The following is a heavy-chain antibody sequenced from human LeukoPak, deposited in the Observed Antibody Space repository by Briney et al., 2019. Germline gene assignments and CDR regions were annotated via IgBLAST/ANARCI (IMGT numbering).Heavy chain of an antibody. CDR2: INPNSGGT. CDR1: GYTFTGYY. J-gene: IGHJ4*02. CDR3: ARAYSGWPPFDY. D-gene: IGHD6-19*01. Sequence: ASVKVSCKASGYTFTGYYMHWVRQAPGQGLEWMGGINPNSGGTNYAQKVQGRVTMTRNTSISTAYMELSRLRSDDTDVYYCARAYSGWPPFDYWGQGTLVTVSS. V-gene: IGHV1-2*02.